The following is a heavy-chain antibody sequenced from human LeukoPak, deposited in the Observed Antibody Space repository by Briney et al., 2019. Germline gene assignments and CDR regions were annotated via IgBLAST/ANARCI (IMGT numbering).Heavy chain of an antibody. CDR1: GFTFSSYA. V-gene: IGHV3-64*01. Sequence: GGSLRLSCAASGFTFSSYAMHWVRQAPGKGLEYVSAISSNGGSTYYANSVKGRFTISRDNSKNTLYLQMGSLRAEDMAVYYCARGGRGSFDYWGQGTLVTVSS. CDR3: ARGGRGSFDY. D-gene: IGHD2-15*01. J-gene: IGHJ4*02. CDR2: ISSNGGST.